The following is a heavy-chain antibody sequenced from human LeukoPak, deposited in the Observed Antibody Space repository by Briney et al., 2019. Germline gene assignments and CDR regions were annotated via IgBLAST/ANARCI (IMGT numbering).Heavy chain of an antibody. J-gene: IGHJ6*02. CDR2: IYNSGST. V-gene: IGHV4-39*07. D-gene: IGHD2-2*01. CDR3: ARGSRRASIDVVVPAAANLNYGMDV. CDR1: GGSIDTSYYY. Sequence: RSSETLSLTCSVSGGSIDTSYYYWDWIRQPPGKGLEWIGSIYNSGSTYYNPSLKSRVTISVDTSKNQFSLKLSSVTAADTAVYYCARGSRRASIDVVVPAAANLNYGMDVWGQGTTVTVSS.